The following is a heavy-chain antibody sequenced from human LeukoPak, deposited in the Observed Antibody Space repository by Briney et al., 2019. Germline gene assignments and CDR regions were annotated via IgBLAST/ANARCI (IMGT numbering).Heavy chain of an antibody. J-gene: IGHJ6*02. D-gene: IGHD6-13*01. CDR1: GGTFSSYA. Sequence: GASVKVSCKASGGTFSSYAISWVRLAPGQGLEWMGGIIPIFGTANYAQKFQGRVTITADESTSTAYMELSSLRSEDTAVYYCAREYSSPPTDYYYYGMDVWGQGTTVTVSS. CDR2: IIPIFGTA. CDR3: AREYSSPPTDYYYYGMDV. V-gene: IGHV1-69*13.